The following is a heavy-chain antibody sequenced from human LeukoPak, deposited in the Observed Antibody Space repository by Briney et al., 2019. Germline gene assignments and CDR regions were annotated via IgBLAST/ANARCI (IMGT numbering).Heavy chain of an antibody. D-gene: IGHD6-19*01. Sequence: GGSLRLSCAASGFTFSSYAMSWVRQAPGKGLEWVSAISGSGGSTYYADSVKGRFTISRDNSKNTLYLQMNSLRAEDTAVYYCTTEVRVAGELHYWGQGTLVTVSS. CDR3: TTEVRVAGELHY. V-gene: IGHV3-23*01. J-gene: IGHJ4*02. CDR2: ISGSGGST. CDR1: GFTFSSYA.